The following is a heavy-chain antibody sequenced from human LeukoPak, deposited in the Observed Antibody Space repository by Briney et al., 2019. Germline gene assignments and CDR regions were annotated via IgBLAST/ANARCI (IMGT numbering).Heavy chain of an antibody. J-gene: IGHJ4*02. CDR2: IYTSGST. D-gene: IGHD6-6*01. Sequence: SETLSLTCTVSGGSISSYYWSWIRQPAGKGLEWIGRIYTSGSTNHNPSLTSRVTMSVDTSKNQFSLKLTSVTAADTAVYYCARETAELGRSFDYWGQGAQVTVSS. CDR1: GGSISSYY. V-gene: IGHV4-4*07. CDR3: ARETAELGRSFDY.